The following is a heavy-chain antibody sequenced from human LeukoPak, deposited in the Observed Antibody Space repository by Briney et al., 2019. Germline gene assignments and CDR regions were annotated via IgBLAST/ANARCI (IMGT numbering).Heavy chain of an antibody. V-gene: IGHV3-23*01. J-gene: IGHJ4*02. D-gene: IGHD6-13*01. Sequence: GGSLRLSCAASGFTFNSYAMSWVRQAPGKGLEWVSAISGSGGSTYYADSVKGRFTISRDNSKSTLYLQMNSLRAEDTAVYYCAKADSSTWDYYFDYWGQGTLVTVSS. CDR3: AKADSSTWDYYFDY. CDR1: GFTFNSYA. CDR2: ISGSGGST.